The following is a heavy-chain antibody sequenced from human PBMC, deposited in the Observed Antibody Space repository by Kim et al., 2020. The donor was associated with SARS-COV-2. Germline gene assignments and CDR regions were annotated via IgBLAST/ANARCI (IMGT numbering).Heavy chain of an antibody. CDR3: ARDWIPAGIGNSGGYNYYYYGMDV. CDR1: GFTFSSYA. V-gene: IGHV3-30*04. J-gene: IGHJ6*02. D-gene: IGHD3-10*01. Sequence: GGSLRLSCAASGFTFSSYAMHWVRQAPGKGLEWVAVISYDGSNKYYADSVKGRFTISRDNSKNTLYLQMNSLRAEDTAVYYCARDWIPAGIGNSGGYNYYYYGMDVWGQGTTVTVSS. CDR2: ISYDGSNK.